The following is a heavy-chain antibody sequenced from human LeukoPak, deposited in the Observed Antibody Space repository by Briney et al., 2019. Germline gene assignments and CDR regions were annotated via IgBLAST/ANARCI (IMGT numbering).Heavy chain of an antibody. V-gene: IGHV3-30*04. Sequence: GGSLRLSCAASGFTFSSYAMHWVRQAPGKGLEWVAVISYDGSNKYYADSVKGRFTISRDNSKNTLYLQMNSLRAEDTAVYYCARGRCYGSGSSLSYYYGMDVWGQGTTVTVSS. CDR1: GFTFSSYA. J-gene: IGHJ6*02. CDR3: ARGRCYGSGSSLSYYYGMDV. D-gene: IGHD3-10*01. CDR2: ISYDGSNK.